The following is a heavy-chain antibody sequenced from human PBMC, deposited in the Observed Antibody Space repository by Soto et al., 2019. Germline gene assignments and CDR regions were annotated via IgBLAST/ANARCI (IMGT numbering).Heavy chain of an antibody. CDR2: IYSGGST. V-gene: IGHV3-66*01. CDR3: ARDGASMVRGVIPFDY. D-gene: IGHD3-10*01. Sequence: GGSLRLSCAASGFTVSSNYMSWVRQAPGKGLEWVSVIYSGGSTYYADSVKGRFTISRDNSKNTLYLQMNSLRAEDTAVYYCARDGASMVRGVIPFDYWGQGTLVTVSS. CDR1: GFTVSSNY. J-gene: IGHJ4*02.